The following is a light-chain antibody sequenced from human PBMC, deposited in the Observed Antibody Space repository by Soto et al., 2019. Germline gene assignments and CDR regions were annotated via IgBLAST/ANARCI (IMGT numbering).Light chain of an antibody. CDR1: SSDVGGYNY. CDR3: CSYAGSYFYV. J-gene: IGLJ1*01. Sequence: SVLTQPRSVSGSPGQSVTISFTGTSSDVGGYNYVSWYQQHPGKAPKLMIYDVSKRPSGVPDRFSGSKSGNTASLTISGLQAEDEADYYCCSYAGSYFYVFGTGTKVTVL. CDR2: DVS. V-gene: IGLV2-11*01.